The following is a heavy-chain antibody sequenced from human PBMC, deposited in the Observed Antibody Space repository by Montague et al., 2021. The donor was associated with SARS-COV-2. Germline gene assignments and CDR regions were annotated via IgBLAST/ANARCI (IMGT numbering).Heavy chain of an antibody. D-gene: IGHD2-15*01. Sequence: SETLSLTCAVSGYSISTDHWWSWVRQPPGKGLEWIGGIYHSGSTKYKPSLKSRVTISVDASWNQFSLRLSSVTAADTAVYYCASDVGGSCDLAYLGQGTLVTVSS. V-gene: IGHV4-4*02. CDR2: IYHSGST. CDR1: GYSISTDHW. J-gene: IGHJ4*02. CDR3: ASDVGGSCDLAY.